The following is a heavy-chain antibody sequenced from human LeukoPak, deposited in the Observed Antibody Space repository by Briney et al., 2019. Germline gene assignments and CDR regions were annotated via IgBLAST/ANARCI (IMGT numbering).Heavy chain of an antibody. CDR3: ARVAAGYSVNYFDY. J-gene: IGHJ4*02. CDR2: ISTGSSTT. V-gene: IGHV3-48*02. CDR1: EFAFSTYN. Sequence: GSLRLSCAASEFAFSTYNMNWVRQAPGKGLEWVSYISTGSSTTYYADSVKGRFTISRDNVENSLYLQMNSLRDEDTAVYYCARVAAGYSVNYFDYWGQGTLVTVSS. D-gene: IGHD4-23*01.